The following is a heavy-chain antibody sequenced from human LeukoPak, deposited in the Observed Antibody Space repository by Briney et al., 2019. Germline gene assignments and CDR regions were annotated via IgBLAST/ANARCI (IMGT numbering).Heavy chain of an antibody. Sequence: GGSLRLSCAASGFTFSRYSMNWVRQAPGKGLEWVSYISSSGSTIYYADSVKGRFTISRDNSKNTLYLQMNSLRAEDTAVYYCAKVSVAGLSGDYWDQGTLVTVSS. D-gene: IGHD6-19*01. CDR1: GFTFSRYS. CDR3: AKVSVAGLSGDY. J-gene: IGHJ4*02. V-gene: IGHV3-48*01. CDR2: ISSSGSTI.